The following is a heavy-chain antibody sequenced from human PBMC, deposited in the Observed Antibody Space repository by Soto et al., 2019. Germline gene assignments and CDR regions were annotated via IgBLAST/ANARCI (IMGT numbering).Heavy chain of an antibody. CDR3: ARVGGATPLEYYGMDV. CDR2: IYPGDSDT. Sequence: PGESLKISCKGSGYSFTSYWIGWVRQMPGKGLEWMGIIYPGDSDTRYSPSFQGQVTISADKSISTAYLQMNSLRAEDTAVYYCARVGGATPLEYYGMDVWGQGTTVTVSS. CDR1: GYSFTSYW. J-gene: IGHJ6*02. D-gene: IGHD1-26*01. V-gene: IGHV5-51*01.